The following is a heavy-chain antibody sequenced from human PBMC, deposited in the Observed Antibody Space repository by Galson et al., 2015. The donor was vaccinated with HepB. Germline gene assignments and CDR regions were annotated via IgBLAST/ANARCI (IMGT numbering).Heavy chain of an antibody. CDR2: ISSSGSTI. Sequence: SLRLSCAASGFTFSDYYMSWIRQAPGKGLEWVPYISSSGSTIYYADSVKGRFTISRDNAKNSLYLQMNSLRAEDTAVYYCARESGYCSSTSCSLYYYYYYMDVWGKGTTVTVSS. V-gene: IGHV3-11*01. D-gene: IGHD2-2*01. J-gene: IGHJ6*03. CDR1: GFTFSDYY. CDR3: ARESGYCSSTSCSLYYYYYYMDV.